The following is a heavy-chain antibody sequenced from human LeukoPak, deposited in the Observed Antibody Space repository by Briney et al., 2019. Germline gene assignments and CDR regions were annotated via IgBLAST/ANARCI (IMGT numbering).Heavy chain of an antibody. CDR3: GTNWSDFDY. CDR1: GYSISSGPY. J-gene: IGHJ4*02. CDR2: IYLGETT. V-gene: IGHV4-38-2*02. Sequence: PSETLSLTCTVSGYSISSGPYWGWIRQPPGKGLEWVGSIYLGETTYYNPSLKTRLTISVDRSKNQFFLKLSSVTAADTAVYYCGTNWSDFDYWGQGILVTVSS. D-gene: IGHD3-3*01.